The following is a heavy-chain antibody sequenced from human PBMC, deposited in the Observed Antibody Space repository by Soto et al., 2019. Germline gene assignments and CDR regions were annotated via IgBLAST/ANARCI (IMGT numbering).Heavy chain of an antibody. CDR3: AYRVPRTVLGWVTTTAIYLDF. V-gene: IGHV2-5*02. Sequence: QITLNESGPTQVKPRQTLTLTCTFSGFSLPTSGVGVGWIRQSPGKAPEWLALIYWDDDKRYSPSLKSRLTITKDTSKNYVVLTMADLDPADTATYYCAYRVPRTVLGWVTTTAIYLDFWGHRTPVAVS. CDR1: GFSLPTSGVG. CDR2: IYWDDDK. J-gene: IGHJ4*01. D-gene: IGHD3-3*01.